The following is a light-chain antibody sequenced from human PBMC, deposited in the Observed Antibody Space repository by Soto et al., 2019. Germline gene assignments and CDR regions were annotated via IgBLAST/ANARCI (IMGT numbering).Light chain of an antibody. CDR1: TGHNSYA. V-gene: IGLV4-69*01. CDR2: LNSDGSH. J-gene: IGLJ2*01. Sequence: QAVVTQSPSASASLGASVKLTCTLSTGHNSYAIAWHQQRPEKGPRYLMKLNSDGSHTKGDGIPDRFSGSSSGAERYLTISRLQSEDEADYYCQTWGTGIRVFGGGTKLTVL. CDR3: QTWGTGIRV.